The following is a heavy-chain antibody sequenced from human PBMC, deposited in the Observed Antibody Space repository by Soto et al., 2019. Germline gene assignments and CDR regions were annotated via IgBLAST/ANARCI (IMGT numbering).Heavy chain of an antibody. V-gene: IGHV1-2*04. D-gene: IGHD6-13*01. CDR3: ARARIAAAGPYDAFDI. J-gene: IGHJ3*02. Sequence: ASVKVSCKASGYTFTGYYMRWVRQAPGQGLEWMGWINPNSGGTNYAQKFQGWVTMTRDTSISTAYMELSRLRSDDTAVYYCARARIAAAGPYDAFDIWGQGTMVTVSS. CDR1: GYTFTGYY. CDR2: INPNSGGT.